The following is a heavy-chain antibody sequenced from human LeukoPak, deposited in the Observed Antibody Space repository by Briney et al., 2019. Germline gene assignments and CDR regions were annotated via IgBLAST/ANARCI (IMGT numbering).Heavy chain of an antibody. D-gene: IGHD3-22*01. CDR2: IIPIFGTA. V-gene: IGHV1-69*06. J-gene: IGHJ5*02. Sequence: SVKVSCKASGGTFSSYAISWVRQAPGQGLEWMGGIIPIFGTANYAQKFQGRVTITADKSTSTAYMELSSLRSEDTAVYYCARARVVVIPNWFDPWGQGTLVTVSS. CDR1: GGTFSSYA. CDR3: ARARVVVIPNWFDP.